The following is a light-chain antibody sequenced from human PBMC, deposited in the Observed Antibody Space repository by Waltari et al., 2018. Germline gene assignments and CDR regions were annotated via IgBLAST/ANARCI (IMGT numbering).Light chain of an antibody. J-gene: IGLJ1*01. CDR3: QTWASGLYV. CDR2: VTSDGRQ. CDR1: GGYSGYA. Sequence: QLVLTQSPSASASPGASVKLTCTLSGGYSGYAIAWHQQHPEKGPRFLMKVTSDGRQNKGDGIPDRFSGASAGAGRYLTISSLQSEDEADYYCQTWASGLYVFGTGTKVTVV. V-gene: IGLV4-69*01.